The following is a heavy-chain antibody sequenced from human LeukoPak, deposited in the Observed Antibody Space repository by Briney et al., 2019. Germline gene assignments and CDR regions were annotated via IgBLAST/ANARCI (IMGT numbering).Heavy chain of an antibody. Sequence: PGGSPRLSCVASGFTFSSYAMSWVRQAPGRGLEWVSTINSGGTNIFYADSVKGRFTISRDSSKNTLYLQMNGLSAEDTAIYYCAREFGSGSYLYFAYWGQGTLVAVSS. CDR1: GFTFSSYA. V-gene: IGHV3-23*01. J-gene: IGHJ4*02. CDR3: AREFGSGSYLYFAY. D-gene: IGHD3-10*01. CDR2: INSGGTNI.